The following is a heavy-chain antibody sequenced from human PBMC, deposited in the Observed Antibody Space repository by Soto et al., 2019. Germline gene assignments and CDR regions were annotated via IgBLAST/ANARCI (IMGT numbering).Heavy chain of an antibody. CDR3: AKTHKTDGSGWYDFGVIDY. D-gene: IGHD6-19*01. J-gene: IGHJ4*02. CDR2: ISGSGGST. V-gene: IGHV3-23*01. Sequence: PGGSLRLSCAASGFTFSSYAMSWVRQAPGKGLEWVSAISGSGGSTYYADSVKGRFTISRDNSKNTLYLQMNSLRAEDTAVYYCAKTHKTDGSGWYDFGVIDYWGQGTLVTVSS. CDR1: GFTFSSYA.